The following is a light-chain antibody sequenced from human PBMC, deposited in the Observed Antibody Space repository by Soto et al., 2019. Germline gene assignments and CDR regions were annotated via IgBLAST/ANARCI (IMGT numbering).Light chain of an antibody. CDR2: DAS. V-gene: IGKV1-5*01. CDR3: QRYNSYWT. CDR1: QRIGNR. Sequence: DVQMNQSPATLSASVGDRVTISCRASQRIGNRLAWYQQKPGRAPRLLISDASSLENGVPPRFSGRASATEFTLTISSLQPDDSATYFCQRYNSYWTFGQGTKVDI. J-gene: IGKJ1*01.